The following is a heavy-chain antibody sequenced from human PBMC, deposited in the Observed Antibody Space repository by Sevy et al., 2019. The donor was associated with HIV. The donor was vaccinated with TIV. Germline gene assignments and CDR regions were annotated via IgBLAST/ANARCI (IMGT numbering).Heavy chain of an antibody. CDR3: ARGTGLLVRGAYYFDY. CDR2: ISSGGDTI. V-gene: IGHV3-48*02. J-gene: IGHJ4*02. CDR1: GFTFGSYG. Sequence: GGSLRLSCVASGFTFGSYGMLWVRQAPGKGLEWVSSISSGGDTISYAEPVRGRFTISRDNAKSSLYLQMNSLRDEDTAVYYCARGTGLLVRGAYYFDYWGQGSLVTVSS. D-gene: IGHD3-22*01.